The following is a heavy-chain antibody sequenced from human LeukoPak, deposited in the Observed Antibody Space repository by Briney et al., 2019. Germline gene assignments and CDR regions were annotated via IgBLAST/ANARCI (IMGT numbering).Heavy chain of an antibody. D-gene: IGHD4-17*01. CDR3: ATSKGLGSYGDLFDY. J-gene: IGHJ4*02. Sequence: ASVKVSCKVSGYTLTELSMHWVRQAPGKGLEWMGGFDPEDGETIYAQKFQGRVTMTEDTSTDTAYMELSSLRSEDTAVYYCATSKGLGSYGDLFDYWAREPWSPSPQ. CDR2: FDPEDGET. V-gene: IGHV1-24*01. CDR1: GYTLTELS.